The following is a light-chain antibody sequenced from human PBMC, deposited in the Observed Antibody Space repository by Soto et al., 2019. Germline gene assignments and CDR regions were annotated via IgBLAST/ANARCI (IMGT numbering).Light chain of an antibody. CDR1: ISNLGSNF. Sequence: QLVLTQPPSASGTPGQRVTISCSGSISNLGSNFIYWYQQLPGAAPKLLISRNNERPSGVPDRFSASKSGTSASLAISGLRSEDEADYHCAAWDDGLSGVVFGAGTKLTVL. CDR3: AAWDDGLSGVV. CDR2: RNN. V-gene: IGLV1-47*01. J-gene: IGLJ3*02.